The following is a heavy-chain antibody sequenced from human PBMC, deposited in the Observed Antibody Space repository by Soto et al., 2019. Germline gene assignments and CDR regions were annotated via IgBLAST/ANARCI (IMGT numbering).Heavy chain of an antibody. CDR3: ARGGRGSGLYFLYYFDV. CDR1: AGSLSNYY. V-gene: IGHV4-59*01. D-gene: IGHD6-19*01. Sequence: SETLSLTCSVSAGSLSNYYWTWIRQSPGKGLEWIGEVYHTGSTKYNPSLKSRVAISVDMSKNQFSLTLSSVTPADTAVYYCARGGRGSGLYFLYYFDVWGQGTLVTVSS. J-gene: IGHJ4*02. CDR2: VYHTGST.